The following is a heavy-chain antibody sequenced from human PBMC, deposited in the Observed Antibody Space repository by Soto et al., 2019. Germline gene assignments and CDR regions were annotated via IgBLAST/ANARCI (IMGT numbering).Heavy chain of an antibody. V-gene: IGHV1-69*02. Sequence: QVQLVQSGAEVKKPGSSVKVSCKASGGTFSSYTISWVRQAPGQGLEWMGRIIPILGIANYAQKFQGRVTITADKSTSTAYMELSSLRSEDTAVYYCARLDGYSYGRNPAHSYGMDVWGQGTTVTVSS. J-gene: IGHJ6*02. CDR1: GGTFSSYT. CDR2: IIPILGIA. D-gene: IGHD5-18*01. CDR3: ARLDGYSYGRNPAHSYGMDV.